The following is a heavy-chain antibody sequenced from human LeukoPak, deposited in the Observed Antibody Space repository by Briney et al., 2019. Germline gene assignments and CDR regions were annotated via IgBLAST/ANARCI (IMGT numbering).Heavy chain of an antibody. CDR2: IIPIFGTA. Sequence: ASVKVSCKASGGTFSSYAISWVRQAPGQGLEWMGGIIPIFGTANYAQKFQGRVTITADDSTSTAYMERSSLRSEDTAIYYCARANREWELSNEGGFEDWGQGTLVTVST. D-gene: IGHD1-26*01. J-gene: IGHJ4*02. CDR1: GGTFSSYA. CDR3: ARANREWELSNEGGFED. V-gene: IGHV1-69*13.